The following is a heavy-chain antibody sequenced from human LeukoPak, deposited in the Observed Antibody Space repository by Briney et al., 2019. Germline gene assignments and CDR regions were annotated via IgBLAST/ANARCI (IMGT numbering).Heavy chain of an antibody. CDR3: ARRIFGSSGYYGNFDY. CDR2: TNPSGST. CDR1: GGTFSGGASFSGYY. D-gene: IGHD3-22*01. Sequence: PSETLSLTCAVYGGTFSGGASFSGYYWSWLRQSPGRGLEWTGETNPSGSTNYNPSLKSRVTISGDTSKNQFSLKLSSVTAADTAVYYCARRIFGSSGYYGNFDYWGQGTLVTVSS. V-gene: IGHV4-34*01. J-gene: IGHJ4*02.